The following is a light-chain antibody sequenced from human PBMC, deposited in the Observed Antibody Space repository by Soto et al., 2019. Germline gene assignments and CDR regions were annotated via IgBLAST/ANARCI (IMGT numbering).Light chain of an antibody. J-gene: IGKJ4*01. CDR3: MQALQTPAT. Sequence: DIVMTQSPLSLPVTPGEPASISCRSSQSLLHSNGYNYLDWYLQKPGQSPQLLIYLGSNRASGVPDRFSGSGSGTDFTLKISRVEAEDVGFYFCMQALQTPATFGGGTKVEI. CDR2: LGS. CDR1: QSLLHSNGYNY. V-gene: IGKV2-28*01.